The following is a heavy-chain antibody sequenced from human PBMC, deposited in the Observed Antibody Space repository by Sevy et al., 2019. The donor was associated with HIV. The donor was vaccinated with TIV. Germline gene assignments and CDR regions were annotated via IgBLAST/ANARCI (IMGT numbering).Heavy chain of an antibody. CDR1: GFNFASYD. D-gene: IGHD6-19*01. Sequence: ASVKVSCKASGFNFASYDIYWVRQATGQGLEWMGWMNTNNGNTGFAQKFQGRVTMTRNTSITTAYMGLINLRSEDTAVYYCARVSGWHLRYGMDVWGQGTTVTVSS. CDR3: ARVSGWHLRYGMDV. CDR2: MNTNNGNT. V-gene: IGHV1-8*02. J-gene: IGHJ6*02.